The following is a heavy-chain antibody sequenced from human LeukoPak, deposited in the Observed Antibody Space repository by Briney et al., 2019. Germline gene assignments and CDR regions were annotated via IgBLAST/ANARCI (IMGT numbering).Heavy chain of an antibody. CDR1: GFTFSTYI. J-gene: IGHJ4*02. CDR3: VRGTGY. V-gene: IGHV3-64D*06. CDR2: ISSNGDNT. Sequence: GGSLRLSCSVSGFTFSTYIMHWVRQAPGKGLEYVSAISSNGDNTYYADSVKGRFTISRDNSKNTLYLQMSSLRADDTAVYYCVRGTGYWGQGTLVTVSS.